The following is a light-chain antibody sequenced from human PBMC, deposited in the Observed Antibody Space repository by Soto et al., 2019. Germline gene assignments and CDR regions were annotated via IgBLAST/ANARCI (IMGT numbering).Light chain of an antibody. V-gene: IGKV1-5*01. CDR1: QGISSW. J-gene: IGKJ1*01. CDR3: QQYNSYWT. CDR2: DAS. Sequence: IQMTQSRSTLLASVGDRVTITCRASQGISSWLAWYQQKPGKAPKLLIYDASSLESGVPSRFSGSGSGTEFPLTISSLQPDDFTTYYCQQYNSYWTFGQGTKVEIK.